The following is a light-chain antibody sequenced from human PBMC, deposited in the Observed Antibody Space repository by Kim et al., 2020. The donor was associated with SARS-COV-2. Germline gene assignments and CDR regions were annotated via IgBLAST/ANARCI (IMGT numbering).Light chain of an antibody. CDR1: HIVNNI. Sequence: SPGETAPLSSRASHIVNNILAWYPQKPGQPPRLLIVGASTRAIGVPARFSGSGSGTEFTLTISSLQSEDFAVYYCQQYNNWPPFTFGQGTRLEIK. J-gene: IGKJ5*01. CDR3: QQYNNWPPFT. CDR2: GAS. V-gene: IGKV3-15*01.